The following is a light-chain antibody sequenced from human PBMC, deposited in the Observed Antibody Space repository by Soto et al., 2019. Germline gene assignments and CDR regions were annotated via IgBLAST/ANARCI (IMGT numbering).Light chain of an antibody. CDR2: GNS. Sequence: QSVLTQPPSVSGAPGQRVTISCTGSSSNIGAGYDVHWYQQLPGTAPKLLIYGNSNRPSGVPDRFSGSKSGTSASLAITGLQAEDEADYYCQSYHSSLSGWEVFGTGTKLTVL. CDR1: SSNIGAGYD. V-gene: IGLV1-40*01. J-gene: IGLJ1*01. CDR3: QSYHSSLSGWEV.